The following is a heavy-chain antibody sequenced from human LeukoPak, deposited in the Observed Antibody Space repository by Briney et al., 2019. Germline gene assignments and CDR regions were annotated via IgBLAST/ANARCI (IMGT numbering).Heavy chain of an antibody. V-gene: IGHV1-18*01. J-gene: IGHJ5*02. CDR3: ARVGGGIVPAAMRFDP. CDR2: ISAYNGNT. CDR1: GYTFTSYG. D-gene: IGHD2-2*01. Sequence: ASVKVSCKASGYTFTSYGISWVGQAPGQGLEWMGWISAYNGNTNYAQKLQGRVTMTTDTSTSTAYMELRRLRSDDTAVYYCARVGGGIVPAAMRFDPWGQGTLVTVSS.